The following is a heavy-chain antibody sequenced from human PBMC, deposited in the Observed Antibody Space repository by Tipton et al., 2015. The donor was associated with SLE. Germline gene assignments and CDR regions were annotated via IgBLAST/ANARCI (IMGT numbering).Heavy chain of an antibody. CDR3: ARDPPSGDYGDSLDAFDV. D-gene: IGHD4-17*01. CDR2: ISGSGGRT. V-gene: IGHV3-23*01. CDR1: GFTFSSYA. J-gene: IGHJ3*01. Sequence: GSLRLSCAASGFTFSSYAMSWVRQAPGKGLGWVSAISGSGGRTYYADSVKGRFTISRDNSKNTLYLQMNSLRAEGTAVYYCARDPPSGDYGDSLDAFDVWGLGTMVTVSS.